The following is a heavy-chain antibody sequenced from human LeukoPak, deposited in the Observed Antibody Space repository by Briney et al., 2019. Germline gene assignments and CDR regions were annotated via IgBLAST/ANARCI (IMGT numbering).Heavy chain of an antibody. CDR2: IIPILGIA. CDR3: ARALSDSGGYRLDY. Sequence: SVKVSCKASGGTFSSYAISWVRQAPGQGLEWMGRIIPILGIANYAQKFQGRVTMTRDTSTNTVYMELSSLRSEDTAVYFCARALSDSGGYRLDYWGQGTLVTVSS. CDR1: GGTFSSYA. V-gene: IGHV1-69*04. J-gene: IGHJ4*02. D-gene: IGHD3-22*01.